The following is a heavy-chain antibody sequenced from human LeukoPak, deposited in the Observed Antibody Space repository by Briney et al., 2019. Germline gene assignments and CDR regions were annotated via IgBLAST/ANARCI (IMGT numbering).Heavy chain of an antibody. D-gene: IGHD2-2*01. CDR1: GGSISSYY. CDR3: ARGEYQLLGRYYYYYMDV. CDR2: IYYSGST. V-gene: IGHV4-59*08. J-gene: IGHJ6*03. Sequence: KSSETLSLTCTVSGGSISSYYWSWIRQPPGKGLEWIGYIYYSGSTNYNPSLKSRVTISVDTSKNQFSLKLSSVTAADTAVYYCARGEYQLLGRYYYYYMDVWGKGTTVTVSS.